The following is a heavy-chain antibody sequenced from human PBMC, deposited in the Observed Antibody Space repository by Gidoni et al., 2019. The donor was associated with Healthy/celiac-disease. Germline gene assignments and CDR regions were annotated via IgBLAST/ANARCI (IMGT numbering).Heavy chain of an antibody. J-gene: IGHJ6*02. CDR2: IIPIFGTA. CDR1: GGTFSSYA. D-gene: IGHD4-17*01. V-gene: IGHV1-69*12. CDR3: ARERGELTTSWYYYYGMDV. Sequence: QVQLVQSGAEVKKPGSSVKVSCKASGGTFSSYAISWVRQAPGQGLEWMGGIIPIFGTANYAQKFQGRVTITADESTSTAYMELSSLRSEDTAVYYCARERGELTTSWYYYYGMDVWGQGTTVTVSS.